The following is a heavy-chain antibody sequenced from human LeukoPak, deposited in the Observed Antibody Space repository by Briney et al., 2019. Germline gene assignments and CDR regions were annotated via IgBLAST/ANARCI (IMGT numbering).Heavy chain of an antibody. CDR1: GFTFSIHA. CDR2: IGGGDT. J-gene: IGHJ4*02. CDR3: AKDWIPYNRVFDCFDF. V-gene: IGHV3-23*01. Sequence: GGSLRLSCAGSGFTFSIHAMSWVRQAPGKGLEWVSTIGGGDTYYADSVKGRFTISRDDSQSTVHLQMNSLRAEDTAVYYCAKDWIPYNRVFDCFDFWGQGTLVTVPS. D-gene: IGHD1-1*01.